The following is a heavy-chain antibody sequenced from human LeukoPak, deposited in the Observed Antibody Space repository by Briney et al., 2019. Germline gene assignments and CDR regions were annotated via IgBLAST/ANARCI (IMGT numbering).Heavy chain of an antibody. V-gene: IGHV4-38-2*01. CDR2: IYHSGST. Sequence: PSETLSLTCAVSGYSISSGYYWGWIRQPPGKGLEWIGSIYHSGSTYYNPSLKSRVTISVDTSKNQFSLKLSFVTAADTAVYYCARPRGDYGFRWFDPWGQGTLVTVSS. D-gene: IGHD4-17*01. CDR1: GYSISSGYY. CDR3: ARPRGDYGFRWFDP. J-gene: IGHJ5*02.